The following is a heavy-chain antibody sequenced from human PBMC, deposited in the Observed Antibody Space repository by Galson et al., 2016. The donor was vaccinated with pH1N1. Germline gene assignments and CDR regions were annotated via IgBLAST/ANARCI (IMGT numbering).Heavy chain of an antibody. V-gene: IGHV3-23*01. CDR1: GFTFSNYA. D-gene: IGHD2-21*01. CDR3: AKYKGIVAGTLRLLDY. Sequence: SLRLSCAASGFTFSNYAMSWVRQSPGKGLEWVSPIGGSGDSTYYADSVKGRFTISRDNSKNTLSLQLDSLKVEDTALYYCAKYKGIVAGTLRLLDYWGQGTLVTVSP. J-gene: IGHJ4*02. CDR2: IGGSGDST.